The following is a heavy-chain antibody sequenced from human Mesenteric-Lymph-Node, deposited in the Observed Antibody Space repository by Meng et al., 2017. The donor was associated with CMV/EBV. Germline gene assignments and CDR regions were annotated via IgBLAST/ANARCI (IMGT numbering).Heavy chain of an antibody. D-gene: IGHD3-10*01. CDR1: GYTFTSDT. Sequence: SCKASGYTFTSDTMHWVRQAPGQRLEWMGWINAGTGKTKYPQKFQGRVTITRDTSATTAYMELSSLRSEDAAIYYCAREGGFGELYDYWGQGTLVTVSS. CDR2: INAGTGKT. CDR3: AREGGFGELYDY. J-gene: IGHJ4*02. V-gene: IGHV1-3*01.